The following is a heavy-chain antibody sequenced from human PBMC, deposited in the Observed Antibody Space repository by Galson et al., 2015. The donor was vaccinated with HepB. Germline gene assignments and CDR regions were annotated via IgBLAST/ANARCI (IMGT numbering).Heavy chain of an antibody. Sequence: QSGAEVKKPGESLRISCKGSGYSFTSYWISWVRQMPGKGLEWMGRIDPSDSYTNYSPSFQGHVTISADKSISTAYLQWSSLKASDTAMYYCARLVCSSTSCYGMDVWGQGTTVTVSS. J-gene: IGHJ6*02. CDR2: IDPSDSYT. D-gene: IGHD2-2*01. CDR1: GYSFTSYW. V-gene: IGHV5-10-1*01. CDR3: ARLVCSSTSCYGMDV.